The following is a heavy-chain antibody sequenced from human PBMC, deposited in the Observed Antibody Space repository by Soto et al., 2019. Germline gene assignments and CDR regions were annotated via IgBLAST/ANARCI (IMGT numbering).Heavy chain of an antibody. D-gene: IGHD6-13*01. J-gene: IGHJ1*01. CDR1: GDTFPGYY. Sequence: ASVKGSWKASGDTFPGYYMHWVRQAPGQGLEWMGWINPSSGGTNYAQKFQGRVTMTRDTSVSTAYMELSRLRSDDTAVYYCARETGQQLPAEYFQHRGQGNLVTVSS. CDR2: INPSSGGT. V-gene: IGHV1-2*02. CDR3: ARETGQQLPAEYFQH.